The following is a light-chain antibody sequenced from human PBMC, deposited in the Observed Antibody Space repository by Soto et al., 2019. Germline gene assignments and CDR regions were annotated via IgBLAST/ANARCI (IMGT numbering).Light chain of an antibody. CDR3: LQDYIYPYT. CDR1: QDIRNY. Sequence: AIQISQSPSSLSVSVGDRVTISCRASQDIRNYLGWYQRKPGKAPKLLIYGTSNLQSGVPSRFSGRGSGTGFTLTISSLQPEDFAIYYCLQDYIYPYTFGQGTKVDIK. CDR2: GTS. V-gene: IGKV1-6*01. J-gene: IGKJ2*01.